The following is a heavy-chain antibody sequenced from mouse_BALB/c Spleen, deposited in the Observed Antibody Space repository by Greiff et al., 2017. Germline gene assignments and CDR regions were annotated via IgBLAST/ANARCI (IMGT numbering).Heavy chain of an antibody. J-gene: IGHJ1*01. CDR2: IWSGGST. CDR1: GFSLTSYG. CDR3: ARMSYWYFDV. Sequence: VQLVESGPGLVQPSQSLSITCTVSGFSLTSYGVHWVRQSPGKGLEWLGVIWSGGSTDYNAAFISRLSISKDNSKSQVFFKMNSLQANDTAIYYCARMSYWYFDVWGAGTTVTVSS. V-gene: IGHV2-2*02.